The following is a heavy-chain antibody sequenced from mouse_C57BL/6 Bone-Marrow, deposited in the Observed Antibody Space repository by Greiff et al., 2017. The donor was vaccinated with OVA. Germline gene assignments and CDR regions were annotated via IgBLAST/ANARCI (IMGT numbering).Heavy chain of an antibody. D-gene: IGHD1-1*01. CDR3: ARDPYYYGSSYYAMDY. V-gene: IGHV3-6*01. J-gene: IGHJ4*01. Sequence: EVKVEESGPGLVKPSQSLSLTCSVTGYSITSGYYWTWIRQFPGNKLEWMGYISYDGSNNYNPSLKNRISITRDTSKNQFFLKLNSVTTEDTATYYCARDPYYYGSSYYAMDYWGQGTSVTVSS. CDR2: ISYDGSN. CDR1: GYSITSGYY.